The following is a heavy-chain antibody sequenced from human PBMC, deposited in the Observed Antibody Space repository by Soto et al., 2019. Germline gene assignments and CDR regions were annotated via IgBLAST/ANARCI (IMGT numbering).Heavy chain of an antibody. V-gene: IGHV5-51*07. D-gene: IGHD2-2*02. CDR2: IYPGDYGT. CDR3: ATHVCWSMSSSTTCYTPFSRHSGMDV. Sequence: SLKISGKGPGCSGTDYWLRWVQPMPGKGLECVGGIYPGDYGTRYSPSFQGQVTISADRSISTAYLQWSSLKASDTAMYYCATHVCWSMSSSTTCYTPFSRHSGMDVWGQGTTVTSP. J-gene: IGHJ6*02. CDR1: GCSGTDYW.